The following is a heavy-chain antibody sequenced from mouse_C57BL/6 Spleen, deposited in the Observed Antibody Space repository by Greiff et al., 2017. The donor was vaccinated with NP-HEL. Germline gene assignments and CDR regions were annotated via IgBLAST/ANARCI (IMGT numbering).Heavy chain of an antibody. J-gene: IGHJ4*01. CDR2: ISSGGDYI. Sequence: EVQRVESGEGLVKPGGSLKLSCAASGFTFSSYAMSWVRQTPEKRLEWVAYISSGGDYIYYADTVKGRFTISRDNARNTLYLQMSSLKSEDTAMYYCTREGYYYGSSPYYAMDYWGQGTSVTVSS. CDR1: GFTFSSYA. V-gene: IGHV5-9-1*02. CDR3: TREGYYYGSSPYYAMDY. D-gene: IGHD1-1*01.